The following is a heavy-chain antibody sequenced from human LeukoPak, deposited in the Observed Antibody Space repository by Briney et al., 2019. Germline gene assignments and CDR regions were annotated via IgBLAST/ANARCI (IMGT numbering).Heavy chain of an antibody. J-gene: IGHJ4*02. Sequence: SVKVSCKASGGTFSSYAISWVRQAPGHGLEWMGWIIPIFGTANYAQKFQGRVTITTDESTSTAYMELSSLRSEDTAVYYCASGSGSYYFDYWGQGTLVTVSS. V-gene: IGHV1-69*05. CDR2: IIPIFGTA. CDR3: ASGSGSYYFDY. D-gene: IGHD3-10*01. CDR1: GGTFSSYA.